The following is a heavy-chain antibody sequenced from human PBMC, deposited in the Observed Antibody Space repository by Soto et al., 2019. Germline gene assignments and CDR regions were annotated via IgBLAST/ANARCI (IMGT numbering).Heavy chain of an antibody. Sequence: ASVKVSCKASGYTFTSYGISWVRQAPGQGLEWMGWISAYNGNTNYAQKHQGRVTMTTDTSTSTAYMELRSLRSDDTAVYYCARAGYDYYDSSGYYNWGQGTLVTVSS. J-gene: IGHJ4*02. CDR2: ISAYNGNT. CDR1: GYTFTSYG. CDR3: ARAGYDYYDSSGYYN. V-gene: IGHV1-18*01. D-gene: IGHD3-22*01.